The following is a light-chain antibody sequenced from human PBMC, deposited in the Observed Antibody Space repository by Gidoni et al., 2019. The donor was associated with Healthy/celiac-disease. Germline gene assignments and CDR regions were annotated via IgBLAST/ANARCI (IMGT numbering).Light chain of an antibody. Sequence: EIVLTQSPATLYLSPGERATLSCRTSQSISIYLAWYQQKPGQAPRLLIYDASNRATGIPARFSGSGSGTDFTLTISSLEPEDFAVYYCQQRSDWPPGFTFGPGTKVGIK. CDR1: QSISIY. CDR3: QQRSDWPPGFT. CDR2: DAS. J-gene: IGKJ3*01. V-gene: IGKV3-11*01.